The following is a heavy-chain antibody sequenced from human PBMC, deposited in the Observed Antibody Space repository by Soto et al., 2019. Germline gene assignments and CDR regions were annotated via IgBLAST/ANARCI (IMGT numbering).Heavy chain of an antibody. CDR3: ARGRYGDY. CDR2: ISAHNGNT. J-gene: IGHJ4*02. V-gene: IGHV1-18*01. D-gene: IGHD1-1*01. CDR1: GYTFTSYG. Sequence: QVHLVQSGAEVKKPWASVKVYCKGSGYTFTSYGITWVRQAPGQGLEWMGWISAHNGNTNYAQKLQGRVTVTRDTSTSTAYMELRSLRSDDTAVYYCARGRYGDYWGQGALVTVSS.